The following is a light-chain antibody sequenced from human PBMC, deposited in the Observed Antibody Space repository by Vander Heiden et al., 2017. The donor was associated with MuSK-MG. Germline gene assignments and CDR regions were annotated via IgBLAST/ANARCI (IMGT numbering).Light chain of an antibody. V-gene: IGLV3-19*01. CDR3: TPRDRSGNHRV. CDR1: SIRSYY. Sequence: SSELTQDPAVSVALGPTARITGQGDSIRSYYASGSQQKPGQAPVFVIYGKNNRPSGIPDRFSGASSGKTASLTIAGAQAEEEADYYCTPRDRSGNHRVCGGGTKRTVL. J-gene: IGLJ2*01. CDR2: GKN.